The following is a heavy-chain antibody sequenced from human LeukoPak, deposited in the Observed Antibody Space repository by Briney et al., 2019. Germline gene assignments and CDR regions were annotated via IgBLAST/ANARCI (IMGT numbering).Heavy chain of an antibody. V-gene: IGHV3-23*01. J-gene: IGHJ4*02. Sequence: GGSLRLSYAASGFTFSSYAMSWVRQAPGKGLEWVAAISGSGDNTYYADSVKGRFTISRDNSKNTLYLQMNSLRAEDTAVYYCAKVAPSGYFFDYWGQGTLVTVSS. CDR2: ISGSGDNT. CDR1: GFTFSSYA. D-gene: IGHD5-12*01. CDR3: AKVAPSGYFFDY.